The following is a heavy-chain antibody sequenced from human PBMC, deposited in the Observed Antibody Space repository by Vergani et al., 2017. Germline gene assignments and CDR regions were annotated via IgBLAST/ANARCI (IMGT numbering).Heavy chain of an antibody. CDR1: GFTFSSYG. CDR2: ISYDGSNK. V-gene: IGHV3-30*18. Sequence: QVQLVESGGGVVQPGRSLRLSCAASGFTFSSYGMHWVRQAPGKGLEWVAVISYDGSNKYYADSVKGRFTISRDNSKNTLYLQMNSLRAEDTAVYYCAKDLHLSATITTIMDVWGRGTTVTVSS. J-gene: IGHJ6*02. CDR3: AKDLHLSATITTIMDV. D-gene: IGHD5-12*01.